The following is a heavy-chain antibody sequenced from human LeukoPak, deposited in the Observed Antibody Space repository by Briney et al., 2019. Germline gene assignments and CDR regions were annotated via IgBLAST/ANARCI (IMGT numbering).Heavy chain of an antibody. CDR3: ATRGAGSGAHFDY. CDR1: GFTFSSYA. CDR2: ISGGGGST. Sequence: PGGSLRLSCAVPGFTFSSYAMSWVRQSPGKGLEWVSAISGGGGSTYYADSVKGRFTISRDNSKNTLYLQMSSLRVEDTAVYYCATRGAGSGAHFDYWGQGTLVTVSS. J-gene: IGHJ4*02. V-gene: IGHV3-23*01. D-gene: IGHD2-15*01.